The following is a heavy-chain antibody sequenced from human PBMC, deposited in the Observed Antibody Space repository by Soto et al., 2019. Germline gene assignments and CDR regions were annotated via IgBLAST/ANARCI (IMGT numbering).Heavy chain of an antibody. J-gene: IGHJ6*03. CDR2: IWYDGSNK. Sequence: GGSLRLSCAASGFTFSSYGMHWVRQAPGKGLEWVAVIWYDGSNKYYADSVKGRFTISRDNSKNTLYLQMNSLRAEDTAVYYCARDSPINVYYYYYYYMDVSGKGTTVTVSS. CDR1: GFTFSSYG. V-gene: IGHV3-33*01. CDR3: ARDSPINVYYYYYYYMDV.